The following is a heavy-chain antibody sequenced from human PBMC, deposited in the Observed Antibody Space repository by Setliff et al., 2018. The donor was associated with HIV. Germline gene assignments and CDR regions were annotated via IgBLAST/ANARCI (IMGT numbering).Heavy chain of an antibody. CDR2: IYTSGST. J-gene: IGHJ6*03. CDR1: GGSINSYY. CDR3: ALTAHNLLRGYMDV. D-gene: IGHD7-27*01. V-gene: IGHV4-4*09. Sequence: SETLSLTCSVSGGSINSYYWSWIRQPPGKGLEWIGYIYTSGSTKYNPFLRSRVTISVDPSKNQFSLRLISVTAADTAVYYCALTAHNLLRGYMDVWGKGTKVTVSS.